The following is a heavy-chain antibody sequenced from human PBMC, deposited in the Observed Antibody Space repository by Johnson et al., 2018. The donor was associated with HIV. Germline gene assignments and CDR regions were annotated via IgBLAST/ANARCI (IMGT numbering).Heavy chain of an antibody. J-gene: IGHJ3*02. Sequence: QEQLVESGGGLVQPGGSLRLSCAASGFTFSSYDMHWVRQATGKGLEWVAVISYDGSNKYYADSVKGRFTISRDNSKNTLYLQMNSLRAEDTAVYYCARAGRGDAFDIWGQGTMVTVSS. V-gene: IGHV3-30-3*01. D-gene: IGHD7-27*01. CDR3: ARAGRGDAFDI. CDR1: GFTFSSYD. CDR2: ISYDGSNK.